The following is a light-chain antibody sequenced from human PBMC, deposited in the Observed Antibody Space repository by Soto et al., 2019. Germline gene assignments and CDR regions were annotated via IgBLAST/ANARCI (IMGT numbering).Light chain of an antibody. CDR2: GAS. CDR1: QSVSSSY. V-gene: IGKV3-20*01. CDR3: QHYGSSTGT. J-gene: IGKJ1*01. Sequence: EIVLTQSPGTLSLSPGERATLSCRASQSVSSSYFAWYQQKPGQAPRLLIYGASSRATGIPDRFSGSASGTDFTLTISRLEPEDFAVYYCQHYGSSTGTFGQGTKVEIK.